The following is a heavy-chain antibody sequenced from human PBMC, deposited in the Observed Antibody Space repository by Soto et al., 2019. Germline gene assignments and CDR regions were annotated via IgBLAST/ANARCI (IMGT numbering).Heavy chain of an antibody. V-gene: IGHV1-69*02. D-gene: IGHD2-2*01. CDR1: GGTFSSYT. J-gene: IGHJ6*03. CDR3: ARGVVPALVGYYYYYYMDV. CDR2: IIPILGIA. Sequence: SVKVSCKASGGTFSSYTISWVRQAPGQGLEWMGRIIPILGIANYAQKFQGRVTITADKSTSTAYMELSSLRSEDTAVYYCARGVVPALVGYYYYYYMDVWGKGTTVTVSS.